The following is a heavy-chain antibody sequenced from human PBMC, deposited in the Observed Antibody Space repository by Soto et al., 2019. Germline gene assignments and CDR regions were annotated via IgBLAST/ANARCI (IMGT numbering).Heavy chain of an antibody. CDR3: ARADTAMVSLRYYFDY. CDR2: IIPIFGTA. J-gene: IGHJ4*02. CDR1: GGTFSSYA. Sequence: SVKVSCKASGGTFSSYAISWVRQAPGQGLEWMGGIIPIFGTANYAQKFQGRVTITADESTSTAYMELSSLRSEDTAVYYCARADTAMVSLRYYFDYWGRGTLVTVSS. D-gene: IGHD5-18*01. V-gene: IGHV1-69*13.